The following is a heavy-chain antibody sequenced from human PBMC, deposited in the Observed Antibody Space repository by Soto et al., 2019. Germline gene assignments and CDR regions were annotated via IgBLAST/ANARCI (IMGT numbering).Heavy chain of an antibody. CDR1: GYTFTGSY. Sequence: ASVKVSCKASGYTFTGSYMHWVRQAPEQGLEWMGWINPNSGGTNYAQKFQGRVTMPRNTSISTAYMELSRLRSDDTAVYYCARQGFYGSGSYYEGWGQGTLVTVSS. CDR3: ARQGFYGSGSYYEG. J-gene: IGHJ4*02. V-gene: IGHV1-2*02. D-gene: IGHD3-10*01. CDR2: INPNSGGT.